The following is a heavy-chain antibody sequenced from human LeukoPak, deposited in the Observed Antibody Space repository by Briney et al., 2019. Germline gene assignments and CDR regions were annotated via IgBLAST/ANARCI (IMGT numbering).Heavy chain of an antibody. CDR1: GGSISTYY. J-gene: IGHJ4*02. V-gene: IGHV4-4*07. Sequence: PSETLSLTCTVSGGSISTYYWSWIRQPAGKGPEWIGRIYISGSTNYNPSLKSRVTMSVDMSENQFSLKLSSVTAADTAVYYCARQTVLYYYDSSGWGQGTLVTVSS. CDR3: ARQTVLYYYDSSG. D-gene: IGHD3-22*01. CDR2: IYISGST.